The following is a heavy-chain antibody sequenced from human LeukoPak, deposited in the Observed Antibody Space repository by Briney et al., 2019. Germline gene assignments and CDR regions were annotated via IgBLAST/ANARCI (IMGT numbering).Heavy chain of an antibody. D-gene: IGHD3-22*01. Sequence: PSETLSLTCTVSGGSISSSNWWSWIRQPPGKGLEWIGQINHSGSTNYNPSLKSRVTISVDTSKNQFSLKLSSVTAADTAVYYCARLVGDSSGYTDAFDIWGQGTRVTVSS. V-gene: IGHV4-4*02. CDR2: INHSGST. J-gene: IGHJ3*02. CDR3: ARLVGDSSGYTDAFDI. CDR1: GGSISSSNW.